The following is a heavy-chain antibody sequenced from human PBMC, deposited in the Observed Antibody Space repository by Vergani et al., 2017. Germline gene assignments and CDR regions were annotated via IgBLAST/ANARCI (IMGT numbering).Heavy chain of an antibody. Sequence: QVQLQQWGAGLLKPSETLSLTCAVYGGSFSGYYWSWIRQPPGKGLEWIGEINHSGSTNYNPSLKRRVTISVDTSKNQFSLKLSSVTAADTAVYYCARRWGYIYGYEEANFDLWGRGTLVTVSS. V-gene: IGHV4-34*01. CDR2: INHSGST. CDR1: GGSFSGYY. CDR3: ARRWGYIYGYEEANFDL. D-gene: IGHD5-18*01. J-gene: IGHJ2*01.